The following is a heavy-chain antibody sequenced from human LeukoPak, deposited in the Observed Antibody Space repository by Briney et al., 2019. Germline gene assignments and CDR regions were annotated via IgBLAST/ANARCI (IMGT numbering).Heavy chain of an antibody. J-gene: IGHJ4*02. D-gene: IGHD2-21*01. CDR2: INPNSGGT. V-gene: IGHV1-2*02. CDR3: ARDAQSISPSYYFDY. CDR1: GYTFTGYY. Sequence: ASVKVSCKASGYTFTGYYMHWVRQAPGQGLEWMGWINPNSGGTNYAQKFQGRVTMTRDTSISTAYMELSRLRSDDTAVYYCARDAQSISPSYYFDYWGQGTLVTVSS.